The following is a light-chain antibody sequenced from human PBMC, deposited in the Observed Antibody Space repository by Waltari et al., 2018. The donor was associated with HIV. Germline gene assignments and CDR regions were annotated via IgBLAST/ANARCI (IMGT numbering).Light chain of an antibody. Sequence: SYELTQPPSVSVSPGQTANIPCYGWHVYPYYVSWYPQTSGLSPVLILFQPGRRPSGIPERFAGSDSGKAATLTITGTQTVDEADYYCQTWAGDIWVFGGGTKLTVL. CDR3: QTWAGDIWV. V-gene: IGLV3-1*01. CDR2: QPG. CDR1: HVYPYY. J-gene: IGLJ3*02.